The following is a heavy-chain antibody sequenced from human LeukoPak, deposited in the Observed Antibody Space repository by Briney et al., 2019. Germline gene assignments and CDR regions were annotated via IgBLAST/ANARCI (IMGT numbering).Heavy chain of an antibody. V-gene: IGHV4-39*07. Sequence: SETLSLTCTVSSGSISTSNYYWGWVRQPPGKALEWIGNIFYSGSTYYSPSLKSRVTISLDTSKNQFSLKLSSVTAADTAVYYCAKGDRYYDILTGYYIDAFDIWGQGTMVTVSS. J-gene: IGHJ3*02. CDR2: IFYSGST. D-gene: IGHD3-9*01. CDR3: AKGDRYYDILTGYYIDAFDI. CDR1: SGSISTSNYY.